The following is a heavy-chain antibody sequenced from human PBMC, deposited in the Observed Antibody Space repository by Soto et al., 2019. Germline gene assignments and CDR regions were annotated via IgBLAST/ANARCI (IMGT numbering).Heavy chain of an antibody. J-gene: IGHJ4*02. V-gene: IGHV1-3*04. CDR1: GYTFNNYA. CDR2: INTGNGDT. D-gene: IGHD3-10*01. CDR3: ARVIERFLFFGEIGIPY. Sequence: QVQLVQSGAEMKKPGASVKISCKASGYTFNNYALQWVRQAPGQRLEWVGWINTGNGDTKGSQKFQDRVTLTRNTPPSTAYIELNSLTSEDTSVYYCARVIERFLFFGEIGIPYWCQGTLVPVSS.